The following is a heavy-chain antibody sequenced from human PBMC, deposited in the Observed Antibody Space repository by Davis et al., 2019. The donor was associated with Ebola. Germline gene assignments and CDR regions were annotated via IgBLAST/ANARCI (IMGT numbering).Heavy chain of an antibody. CDR1: GFTFSSYA. V-gene: IGHV3-23*01. D-gene: IGHD2-15*01. CDR2: ISGSGGST. Sequence: GESLKISCAASGFTFSSYAMSWVRQAPGKGLEWVSAISGSGGSTYYADSVKGRFTIPRDNSKKTLYLQMNSLSAEDTAVYYCAKWDCSGGSCYGMDVWGQGTTVTVSS. CDR3: AKWDCSGGSCYGMDV. J-gene: IGHJ6*02.